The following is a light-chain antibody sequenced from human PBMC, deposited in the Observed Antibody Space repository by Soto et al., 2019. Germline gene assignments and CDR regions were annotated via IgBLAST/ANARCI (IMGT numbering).Light chain of an antibody. J-gene: IGKJ1*01. CDR3: QQYNSYSWT. CDR1: QGISSW. CDR2: DAS. V-gene: IGKV1-5*01. Sequence: DIQMTQSPSSVSASVGDRVTITWRASQGISSWLAWYQQKPGKAPKLLIYDASTLESGVPSRFSGSRSGTEFTLTISSLQPDDFATYYCQQYNSYSWTFGQGTKVDIK.